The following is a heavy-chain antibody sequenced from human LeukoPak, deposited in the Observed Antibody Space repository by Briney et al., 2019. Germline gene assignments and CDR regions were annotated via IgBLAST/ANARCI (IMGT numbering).Heavy chain of an antibody. J-gene: IGHJ4*02. D-gene: IGHD3-10*01. CDR3: ASLVSRHLWFGDSALDY. CDR2: IYYSGST. Sequence: SETLSLTCTVSGGSISSSSYYWGWIRQPPGKGLEWIGSIYYSGSTYYNPSLKSRVTISVDTSKNQFSPKLSSVTAADTAVYYCASLVSRHLWFGDSALDYWGQGTLVTVSS. CDR1: GGSISSSSYY. V-gene: IGHV4-39*07.